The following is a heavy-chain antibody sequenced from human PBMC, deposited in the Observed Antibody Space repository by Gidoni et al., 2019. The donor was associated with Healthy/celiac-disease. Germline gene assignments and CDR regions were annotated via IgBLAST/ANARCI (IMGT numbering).Heavy chain of an antibody. CDR2: IRSKAYGWTT. CDR1: GFTFGDYA. CDR3: TRDRWARDDYYMDV. Sequence: EVQLVESGGGLVKPERSLRLSCTASGFTFGDYAMSWFRQAPGKGLEWVGFIRSKAYGWTTEYAASVKGRFTISRDDSKSIAYLQMNSLKTEDTAVYYCTRDRWARDDYYMDVWGKGTTVTVSS. J-gene: IGHJ6*03. V-gene: IGHV3-49*05. D-gene: IGHD1-26*01.